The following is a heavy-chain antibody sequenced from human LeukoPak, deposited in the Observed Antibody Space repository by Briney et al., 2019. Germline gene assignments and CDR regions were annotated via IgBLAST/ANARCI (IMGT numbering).Heavy chain of an antibody. D-gene: IGHD4/OR15-4a*01. V-gene: IGHV3-23*01. CDR2: INGNGDST. CDR3: AKGPLTRFDY. J-gene: IGHJ4*02. CDR1: GFTFSNYA. Sequence: GGSLRLSCAASGFTFSNYAMNWVRQAPGKGLEWVSAINGNGDSTYYADSVKGRFTISRDNSKNTLYLQVYSLRAEDTAVYYCAKGPLTRFDYWGQGTLVTVSS.